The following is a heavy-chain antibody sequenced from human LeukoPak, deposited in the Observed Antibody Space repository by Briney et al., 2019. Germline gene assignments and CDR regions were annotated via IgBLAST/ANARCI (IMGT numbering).Heavy chain of an antibody. CDR1: GFTFSSYW. CDR3: ARVSSPAGYYDPFDY. Sequence: GGSLRLSCAASGFTFSSYWMSWVRQAPGKGLEWVANIKQDGSEKYYVDSVKGRFTISRDNAKSSLYLQMNSLRAEDTAVYYCARVSSPAGYYDPFDYWGQGTLVTVSS. CDR2: IKQDGSEK. V-gene: IGHV3-7*01. J-gene: IGHJ4*02. D-gene: IGHD2/OR15-2a*01.